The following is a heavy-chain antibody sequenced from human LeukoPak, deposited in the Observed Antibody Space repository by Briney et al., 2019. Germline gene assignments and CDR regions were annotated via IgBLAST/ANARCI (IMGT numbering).Heavy chain of an antibody. CDR3: ATIGYCSSTSCYLYTAFDY. J-gene: IGHJ4*02. D-gene: IGHD2-2*01. V-gene: IGHV1-24*01. CDR1: GYTLTELS. CDR2: FDPEDGET. Sequence: ASVKVSCKVSGYTLTELSMHWVRQAPGKGLEWMGGFDPEDGETIYAQKFQGRVTMTEDTSTDTAYMELSSLRSEDTAAYYCATIGYCSSTSCYLYTAFDYWGQGTLVTVSS.